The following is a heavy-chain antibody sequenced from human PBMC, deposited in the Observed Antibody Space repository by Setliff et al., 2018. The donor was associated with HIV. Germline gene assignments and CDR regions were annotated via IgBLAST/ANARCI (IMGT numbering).Heavy chain of an antibody. V-gene: IGHV4-61*09. CDR3: ARDDDKLFDY. D-gene: IGHD3-22*01. CDR2: IYSTGNT. J-gene: IGHJ4*02. Sequence: SETLSLTCTVSGDSISSGTYYWSWIRQPAGKGLEWIGHIYSTGNTNYNSSLKSRVTMSIETSKNQFSLKLTSVTAADTAAYYCARDDDKLFDYWGQGALVTVSS. CDR1: GDSISSGTYY.